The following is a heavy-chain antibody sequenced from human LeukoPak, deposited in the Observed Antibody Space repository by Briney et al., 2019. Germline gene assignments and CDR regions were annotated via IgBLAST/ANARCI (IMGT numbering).Heavy chain of an antibody. V-gene: IGHV4-34*01. CDR2: INHSGST. Sequence: PSETLSLTCAVYGGSFSGYYWSWIRQPPGKGLEWIGEINHSGSTNYNPSLKSRVTISVDTSKNQFSLKLSSVTAADTAVYYCARSSGWRTVTFDYWGQGTLVTVSS. D-gene: IGHD6-19*01. J-gene: IGHJ4*02. CDR1: GGSFSGYY. CDR3: ARSSGWRTVTFDY.